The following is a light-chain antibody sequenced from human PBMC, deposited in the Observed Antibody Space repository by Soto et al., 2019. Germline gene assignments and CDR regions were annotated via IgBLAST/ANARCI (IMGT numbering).Light chain of an antibody. Sequence: DIQMTQSPSTLSASVGDRVTITCRASQSISDSLAWYQQKPGKAPKLLIYEASTLKSGVPSRCSGSRSGTEYTLTISSLPADDLAIYYCQQYNGYWTFGQGTKVEIK. CDR1: QSISDS. CDR2: EAS. J-gene: IGKJ1*01. V-gene: IGKV1-5*03. CDR3: QQYNGYWT.